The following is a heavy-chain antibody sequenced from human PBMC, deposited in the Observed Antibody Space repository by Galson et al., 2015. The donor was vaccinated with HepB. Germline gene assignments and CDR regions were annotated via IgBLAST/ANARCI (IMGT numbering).Heavy chain of an antibody. V-gene: IGHV3-53*01. D-gene: IGHD4-11*01. Sequence: SLRLSCAASGFIVNMNYMTWVRQAPGKGLEWISVIQSGGSTYYAESVKGRFTISRDNSKNTLYLQMSSLRVEDTAVYYCARDSPQYGNGFDIGGQGTRVTASS. CDR3: ARDSPQYGNGFDI. J-gene: IGHJ3*02. CDR1: GFIVNMNY. CDR2: IQSGGST.